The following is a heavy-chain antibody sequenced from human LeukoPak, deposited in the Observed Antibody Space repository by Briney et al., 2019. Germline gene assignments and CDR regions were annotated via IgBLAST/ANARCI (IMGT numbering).Heavy chain of an antibody. D-gene: IGHD4-11*01. J-gene: IGHJ4*02. CDR3: ARDDYSNLSNDY. CDR1: GYTFTGYY. V-gene: IGHV1-2*02. CDR2: INPNSGGT. Sequence: ASVKVSCKASGYTFTGYYMHWVRQAPGQGLEWMGWINPNSGGTNYAQKFRGRVTMTRDTSISTAYMELSRLRSDDTAVYYCARDDYSNLSNDYWGQGTLVTVSS.